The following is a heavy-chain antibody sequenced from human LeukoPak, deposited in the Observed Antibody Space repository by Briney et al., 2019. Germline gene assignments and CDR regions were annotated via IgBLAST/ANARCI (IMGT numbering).Heavy chain of an antibody. CDR1: GGSISSSSYY. CDR2: IYHSGST. J-gene: IGHJ3*02. V-gene: IGHV4-39*07. CDR3: ARQLYYYDSSGYYFDAFDI. D-gene: IGHD3-22*01. Sequence: SETLSLTCTVSGGSISSSSYYWGWIRQPPGKGLEWIGSIYHSGSTYYNPSLKSRVTISVDTSKNQFSLKLSSVTAADTAVYYCARQLYYYDSSGYYFDAFDIWGQGTMVTVSS.